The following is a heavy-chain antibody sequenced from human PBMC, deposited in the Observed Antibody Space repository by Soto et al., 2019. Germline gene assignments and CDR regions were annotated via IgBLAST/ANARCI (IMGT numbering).Heavy chain of an antibody. V-gene: IGHV3-23*01. CDR3: AKRRGGSGSLTPRVDS. CDR1: GFTFNNYA. J-gene: IGHJ4*02. Sequence: VQLLESGGGLVQPGGSLRLSCAASGFTFNNYAMTWVRQAPGKGLEWVSAISGGGDTTSYADSVKGRFTVSRDGSKNTVYLQRTSLRAEDTALYYSAKRRGGSGSLTPRVDSWCQGSLVTVYS. D-gene: IGHD3-10*01. CDR2: ISGGGDTT.